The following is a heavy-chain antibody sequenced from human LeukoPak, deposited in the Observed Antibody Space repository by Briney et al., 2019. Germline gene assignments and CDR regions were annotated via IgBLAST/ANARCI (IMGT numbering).Heavy chain of an antibody. D-gene: IGHD1-1*01. V-gene: IGHV3-33*08. CDR3: ARDQGTSTTAPKRKGRFDP. J-gene: IGHJ5*02. CDR2: IWYDGSNK. Sequence: GRSLRLSCAASGSTFSSYGMHWVRQAPGKGLEWVALIWYDGSNKEYAESVKGRFTISRDNSKNTLYLQMNSLRDEDTAVYYCARDQGTSTTAPKRKGRFDPWGQGTLVTVSS. CDR1: GSTFSSYG.